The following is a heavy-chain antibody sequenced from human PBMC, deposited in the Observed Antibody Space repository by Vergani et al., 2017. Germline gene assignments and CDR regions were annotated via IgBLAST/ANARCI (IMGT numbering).Heavy chain of an antibody. CDR2: ISSSSSYI. Sequence: VQLVESGGGVVQPGRSLRLSCAASGFTFSSYEMNWVRQAPGKGLEWVSSISSSSSYIYYADSVKGRFTISRDNAKNSLYLQMNSLRAEDTAVYYCASENDFWSRFDYWGQGTLVTVSS. CDR1: GFTFSSYE. V-gene: IGHV3-21*01. J-gene: IGHJ4*02. D-gene: IGHD3-3*01. CDR3: ASENDFWSRFDY.